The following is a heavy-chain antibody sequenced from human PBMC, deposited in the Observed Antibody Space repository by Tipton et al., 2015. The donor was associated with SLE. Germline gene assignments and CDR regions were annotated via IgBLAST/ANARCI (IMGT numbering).Heavy chain of an antibody. CDR3: ARDIGGRGGDCYAFDI. Sequence: LRLSCTVSGYSISSGYYWGWIRQPPGKGLEWIGSIYHSGSTYYNPSLKSRVTISVDTSKNQFSLKLSSVTAADTAVYYCARDIGGRGGDCYAFDIWGQGTMVTVSS. J-gene: IGHJ3*02. CDR1: GYSISSGYY. D-gene: IGHD2-21*01. V-gene: IGHV4-38-2*02. CDR2: IYHSGST.